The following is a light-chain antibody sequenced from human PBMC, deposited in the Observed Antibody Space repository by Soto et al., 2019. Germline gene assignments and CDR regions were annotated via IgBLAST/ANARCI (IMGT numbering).Light chain of an antibody. V-gene: IGLV2-14*01. CDR2: DVK. J-gene: IGLJ1*01. CDR1: SGDVGGFKY. CDR3: CSYLTTDTLV. Sequence: QSVLTQPASVSGSPGQSLTISCTGASGDVGGFKYVSWYQHHPGKAPKLIIYDVKNRPSGISSRFSGSKSGNTASLTISGLQAEDEAYYYCCSYLTTDTLVFGTGTKLTVL.